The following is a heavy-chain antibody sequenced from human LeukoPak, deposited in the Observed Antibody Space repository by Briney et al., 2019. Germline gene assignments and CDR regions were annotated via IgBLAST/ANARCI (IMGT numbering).Heavy chain of an antibody. CDR1: GYSISSGYY. Sequence: SETLSLTCTVSGYSISSGYYWGWIRQPPGKGLEWIGSIYHSGSTYYNPSLKSRVTISVDTSKNQFSLKLSSVTAADTAVYYCARSNPNYDSSGYYHRAGYYFDYWGQGTLVTVSS. D-gene: IGHD3-22*01. CDR2: IYHSGST. V-gene: IGHV4-38-2*02. CDR3: ARSNPNYDSSGYYHRAGYYFDY. J-gene: IGHJ4*02.